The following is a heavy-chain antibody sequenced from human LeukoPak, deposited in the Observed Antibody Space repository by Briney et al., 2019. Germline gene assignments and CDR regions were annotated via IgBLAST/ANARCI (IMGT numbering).Heavy chain of an antibody. CDR3: ARVDYYDSDWFDP. D-gene: IGHD3-22*01. V-gene: IGHV1-46*01. CDR1: GYTFTSYY. J-gene: IGHJ5*02. CDR2: INPSGGST. Sequence: ASVKVSCKASGYTFTSYYMHWVRQAPGQGLEWMGIINPSGGSTSYAQKFQGRVTMTRNTSISTAYMELSSLRSEDTAVYYCARVDYYDSDWFDPWGQGTLVTVSS.